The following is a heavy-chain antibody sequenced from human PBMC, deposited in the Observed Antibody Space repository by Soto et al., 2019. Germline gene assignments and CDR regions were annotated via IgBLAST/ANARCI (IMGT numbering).Heavy chain of an antibody. CDR3: ASFEYYDSSGYCLPHDAFDI. V-gene: IGHV1-46*01. CDR1: GDTFTSYY. Sequence: ASVKVSCKASGDTFTSYYMHWVRQAPGQGLEWMGIINPSGGSTSYAQKFQGRVTMTRDTSTSTAYMELSSLRSEDTAVYYCASFEYYDSSGYCLPHDAFDIWGQGTTVTVSS. CDR2: INPSGGST. J-gene: IGHJ3*02. D-gene: IGHD3-22*01.